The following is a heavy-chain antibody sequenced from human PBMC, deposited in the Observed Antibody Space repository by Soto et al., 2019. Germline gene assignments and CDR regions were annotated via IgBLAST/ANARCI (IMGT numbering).Heavy chain of an antibody. J-gene: IGHJ6*02. CDR3: ARHPYYYDSSGSYYYYYGMDV. Sequence: PGEFLEISWKGTGYSFTTYWSGGVRQMPGKGLEWMGIIYPVDCDTRYSPSFQGQVTISSDKSISTAYLQWSSLKASDTAMYYCARHPYYYDSSGSYYYYYGMDVWGQGTTVTVSS. CDR1: GYSFTTYW. CDR2: IYPVDCDT. D-gene: IGHD3-22*01. V-gene: IGHV5-51*01.